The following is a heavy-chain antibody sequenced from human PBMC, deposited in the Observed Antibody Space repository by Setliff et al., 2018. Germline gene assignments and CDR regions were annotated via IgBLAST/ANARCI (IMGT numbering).Heavy chain of an antibody. CDR3: VREGVHSRSSTDYRYYMDV. CDR1: GGTFSKYG. V-gene: IGHV1-69*05. CDR2: TIPIFGST. J-gene: IGHJ6*03. D-gene: IGHD6-6*01. Sequence: SVKVSCKASGGTFSKYGISWVRQAPGQGLEWMGGTIPIFGSTNYAQKFQDRVTIITDESTSTAYMELRSLRTEDTAVYYCVREGVHSRSSTDYRYYMDVWGKGTTVTVSS.